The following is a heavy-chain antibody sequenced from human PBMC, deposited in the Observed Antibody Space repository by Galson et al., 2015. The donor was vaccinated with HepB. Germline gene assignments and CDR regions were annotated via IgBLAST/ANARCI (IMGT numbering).Heavy chain of an antibody. CDR3: ARARHYDILIHYSEFDF. J-gene: IGHJ4*02. V-gene: IGHV1-2*06. CDR1: GYIFTAYF. CDR2: INPHSGDT. D-gene: IGHD3-9*01. Sequence: SVKVSCKASGYIFTAYFMQWVRQAPGQGLEWLGRINPHSGDTKYAQKFQGRVTMTRDTAISTVYMELSSLRSDDTAVYYCARARHYDILIHYSEFDFWGPGTLVTVSS.